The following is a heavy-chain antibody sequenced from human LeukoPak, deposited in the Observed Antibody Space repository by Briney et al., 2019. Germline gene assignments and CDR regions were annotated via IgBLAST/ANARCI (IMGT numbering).Heavy chain of an antibody. CDR3: VRALDY. CDR2: VKSDGSAT. V-gene: IGHV3-74*01. CDR1: GFTFSSYW. Sequence: GGSPRLSCAASGFTFSSYWMHWVRQAPGKGLEWVSHVKSDGSATSYADSVKGRFTISRDNAKNTLYLQMNSLRAEDTAVYYCVRALDYWGQGTLVTVSS. J-gene: IGHJ4*02.